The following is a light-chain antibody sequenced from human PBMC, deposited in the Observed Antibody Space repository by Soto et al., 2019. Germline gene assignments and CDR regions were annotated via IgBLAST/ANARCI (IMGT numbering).Light chain of an antibody. CDR3: QSYDSSLSGSKV. J-gene: IGLJ1*01. CDR2: GNS. V-gene: IGLV1-40*01. CDR1: SSNIGAGYD. Sequence: QSVLTQPPSVSGAPGQSGTISCTGSSSNIGAGYDVHWYQQLPGTAPKLLIYGNSNRPSGVPDRFSGSKSGTSAALAITGLQAEDEADDYCQSYDSSLSGSKVFGTGTKLTV.